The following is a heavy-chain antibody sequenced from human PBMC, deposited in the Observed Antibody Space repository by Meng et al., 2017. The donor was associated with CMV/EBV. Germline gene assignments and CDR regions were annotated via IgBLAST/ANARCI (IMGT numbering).Heavy chain of an antibody. V-gene: IGHV3-7*01. Sequence: GGSLRLSCAASGFTFSSYWMSWVRQAPGKGLEWVANIKQDGSEKYYVDSVKGRFTISRDNAKNSLYLQMNSLRAEDTAVYYCTTLYYYDSSGLNYWGQGTLVTVSS. D-gene: IGHD3-22*01. CDR1: GFTFSSYW. J-gene: IGHJ4*02. CDR2: IKQDGSEK. CDR3: TTLYYYDSSGLNY.